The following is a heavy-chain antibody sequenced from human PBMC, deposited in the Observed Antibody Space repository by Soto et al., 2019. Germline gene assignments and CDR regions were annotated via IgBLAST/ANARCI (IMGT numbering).Heavy chain of an antibody. J-gene: IGHJ4*02. Sequence: GGSLRLSCSGSGFTFTNYGLHWVRQAPGKGLEWVAAISYDGSNEYYADSVKGRFTISRDYSKKMLYLQMDSLRPEGTAVYYCAKDGAPRYCTRSSCHPAGAYWGQGTLVTVSS. V-gene: IGHV3-30*18. CDR1: GFTFTNYG. CDR2: ISYDGSNE. D-gene: IGHD2-15*01. CDR3: AKDGAPRYCTRSSCHPAGAY.